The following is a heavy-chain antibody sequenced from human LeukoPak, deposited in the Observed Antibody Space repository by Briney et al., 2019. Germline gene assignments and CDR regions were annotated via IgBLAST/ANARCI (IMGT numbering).Heavy chain of an antibody. CDR2: ISWDGGST. J-gene: IGHJ4*02. CDR3: ARDLMGIAYRGAFYY. V-gene: IGHV3-43*01. CDR1: GFTFDDYT. D-gene: IGHD6-13*01. Sequence: GGSLRLSCAASGFTFDDYTMHWVRQAPGKGLEWVSLISWDGGSTYYADSVKGRFTISRDNSKNSLYLQMNSLRAEDTAVYHCARDLMGIAYRGAFYYWGQGTLVTVSS.